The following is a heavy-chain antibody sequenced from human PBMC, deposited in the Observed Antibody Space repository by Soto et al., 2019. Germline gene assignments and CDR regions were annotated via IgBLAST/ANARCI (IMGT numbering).Heavy chain of an antibody. D-gene: IGHD6-13*01. Sequence: PSETLSLTCAVYVGSFSGYYWSWIRQPPGKGLEWIGEINHSGSTNYNPSLKSRVTISVDTSKNQFSLKLSSVTAADTAVYYCARSYSSSWIYYYYGMDVWGQGTTVTVSS. V-gene: IGHV4-34*01. CDR3: ARSYSSSWIYYYYGMDV. CDR2: INHSGST. J-gene: IGHJ6*02. CDR1: VGSFSGYY.